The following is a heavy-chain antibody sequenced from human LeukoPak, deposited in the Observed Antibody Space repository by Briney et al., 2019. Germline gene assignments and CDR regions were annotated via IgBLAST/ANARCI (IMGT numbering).Heavy chain of an antibody. CDR3: ARGTPSGWYGAVY. J-gene: IGHJ4*02. CDR2: MNPNSGNT. V-gene: IGHV1-8*01. D-gene: IGHD6-19*01. Sequence: ASVKVSCKASEYTFTSYDINWVRQATGQGLEWMGWMNPNSGNTGYAQKFQGRVTMTRNTSITTAYMELSSLTSEDTAVYYCARGTPSGWYGAVYWGQGTLVTVSS. CDR1: EYTFTSYD.